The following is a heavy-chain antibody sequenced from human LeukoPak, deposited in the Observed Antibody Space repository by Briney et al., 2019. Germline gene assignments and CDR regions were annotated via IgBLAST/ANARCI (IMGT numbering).Heavy chain of an antibody. CDR2: ITPSSGGT. V-gene: IGHV1-2*02. D-gene: IGHD1-1*01. J-gene: IGHJ3*02. CDR3: AKVASTTRRHDAFDI. Sequence: GASVKVSCKAFGYTFTSNYMHWVRQAPGQGHEWMGWITPSSGGTIYAQKFQGRVTMTRDMSISTAYMELSRLRSDDTAVYYCAKVASTTRRHDAFDIWGQGTLVTVSS. CDR1: GYTFTSNY.